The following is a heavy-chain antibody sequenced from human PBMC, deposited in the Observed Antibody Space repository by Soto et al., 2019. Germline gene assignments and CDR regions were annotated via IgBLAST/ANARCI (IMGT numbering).Heavy chain of an antibody. CDR1: GFFFSSYT. CDR3: AKARHQQWVRLPFDD. V-gene: IGHV3-23*01. CDR2: FSATSENT. Sequence: EVQLLESGGGLVQPGGSLRLSCVGSGFFFSSYTMTWVRQAPGKGLEWVSSFSATSENTYYADSVRGRFTISRDNSKNTIFLQMNSLTAEDTAMYYCAKARHQQWVRLPFDDWGQGILVIVSS. D-gene: IGHD6-19*01. J-gene: IGHJ4*02.